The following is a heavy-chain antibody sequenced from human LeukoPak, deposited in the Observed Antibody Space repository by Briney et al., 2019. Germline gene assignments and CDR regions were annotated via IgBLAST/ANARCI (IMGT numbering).Heavy chain of an antibody. Sequence: GGSLRLSCAASGFTFSDYCMSWIRQAPGKGLEWVSYISSSSSTIYYADSVKGRFTISRDNAKNSLYLQMISLRAEDTAVYYCARDRRAYCGGDCQGFDYWGQGTLVTVSS. CDR2: ISSSSSTI. V-gene: IGHV3-11*04. D-gene: IGHD2-21*02. CDR1: GFTFSDYC. J-gene: IGHJ4*02. CDR3: ARDRRAYCGGDCQGFDY.